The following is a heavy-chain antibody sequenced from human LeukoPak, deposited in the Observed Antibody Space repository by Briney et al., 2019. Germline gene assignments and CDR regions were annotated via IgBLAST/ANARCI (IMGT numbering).Heavy chain of an antibody. CDR3: ARGPSYYDYVWGSYRPFDY. Sequence: PSETLSLTCAVSGGSISSGGYYWSWIRQHPGTGLEWIGYIYYSGSTYYNPSLKSRVTISVDTSKNQFSLKLSSVTAADTAVYYCARGPSYYDYVWGSYRPFDYWGQGTLVTVSS. D-gene: IGHD3-16*02. CDR1: GGSISSGGYY. CDR2: IYYSGST. J-gene: IGHJ4*02. V-gene: IGHV4-31*11.